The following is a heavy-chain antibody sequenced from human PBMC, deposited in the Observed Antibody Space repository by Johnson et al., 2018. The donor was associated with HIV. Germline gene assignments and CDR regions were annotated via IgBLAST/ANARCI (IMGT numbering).Heavy chain of an antibody. D-gene: IGHD1-20*01. V-gene: IGHV3-33*06. CDR1: GFSFSSYG. CDR2: IWYDGSNK. CDR3: AKDSMGYNWNQFEAFDI. Sequence: QVQLVESGGGVVQPGRSLRLSCAASGFSFSSYGMHWVRQAAGKGLEWVALIWYDGSNKYYAYSVKGRFTISRDNSKNTLYLQMNSLRAEDTAVYYCAKDSMGYNWNQFEAFDIWGQGTMVTVSS. J-gene: IGHJ3*02.